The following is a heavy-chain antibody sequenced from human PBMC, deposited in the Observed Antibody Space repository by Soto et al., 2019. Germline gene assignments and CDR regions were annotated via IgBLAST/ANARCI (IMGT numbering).Heavy chain of an antibody. V-gene: IGHV3-20*01. D-gene: IGHD6-6*01. CDR3: ARYSSPSGLSGYYYYYMDV. Sequence: PGGSLRLSCAASGFTFDDYGMSWVRQAPGKGLEWVSGINWNGGSTGYADSVKGRFTISRDNAKNSLYLQMNSLRAEDTALYHCARYSSPSGLSGYYYYYMDVWGKGTTVTVSS. CDR2: INWNGGST. CDR1: GFTFDDYG. J-gene: IGHJ6*03.